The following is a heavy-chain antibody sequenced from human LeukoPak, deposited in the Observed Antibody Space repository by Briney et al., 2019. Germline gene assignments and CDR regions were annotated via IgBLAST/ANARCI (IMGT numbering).Heavy chain of an antibody. CDR2: ISYDGSNK. J-gene: IGHJ4*02. Sequence: PGGSLRLSCAASGFTFSSYAMHWVRQAPGKGLEWVAVISYDGSNKYYADSVKGRFTISRDNSKNTLYLQMNSLRPEDTAVYYCARASQPMWLRASEYWGQGTLVTVSS. CDR1: GFTFSSYA. V-gene: IGHV3-30-3*01. D-gene: IGHD5-12*01. CDR3: ARASQPMWLRASEY.